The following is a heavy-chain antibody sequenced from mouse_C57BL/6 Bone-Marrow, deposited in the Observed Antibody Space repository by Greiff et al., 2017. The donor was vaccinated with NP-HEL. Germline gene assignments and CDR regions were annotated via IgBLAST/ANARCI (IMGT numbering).Heavy chain of an antibody. D-gene: IGHD1-1*01. J-gene: IGHJ2*01. Sequence: VQLQQSGAELVRPGASVKLSCKASGYTFTDYYINWVKQRPGQGLEWIARIYPGSGNTYYNEKFKGKATLTAEKSSSTAYMQLSSLTSEDSAVYFCARAGSSFLFDYWGQGTTLTVSS. CDR2: IYPGSGNT. CDR1: GYTFTDYY. CDR3: ARAGSSFLFDY. V-gene: IGHV1-76*01.